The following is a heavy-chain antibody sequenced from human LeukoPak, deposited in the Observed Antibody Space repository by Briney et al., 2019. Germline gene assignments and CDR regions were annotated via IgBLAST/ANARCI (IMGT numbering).Heavy chain of an antibody. CDR3: AMGLRLGELSL. CDR2: IYYSGSI. D-gene: IGHD3-16*02. Sequence: SETLSLTCTVSGDSISSRDYWWGWIRQPPGKGLEWIGSIYYSGSIYYNPSLKSRVTISVETSKNQFSLRLSSVTAAGTALYYCAMGLRLGELSLWGQGTLVTVSS. J-gene: IGHJ4*02. CDR1: GDSISSRDYW. V-gene: IGHV4-39*01.